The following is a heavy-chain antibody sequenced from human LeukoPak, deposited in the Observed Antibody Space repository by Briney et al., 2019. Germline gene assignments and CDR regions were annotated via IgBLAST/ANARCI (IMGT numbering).Heavy chain of an antibody. CDR2: ISYDGSNK. J-gene: IGHJ6*03. CDR3: ARDWCSTTVCFVVSAYMDV. V-gene: IGHV3-30*04. D-gene: IGHD2-8*01. CDR1: GFTFSSYA. Sequence: GGSLRLSCAASGFTFSSYAMHWVRQAPGKGLEWVAVISYDGSNKYYADSVKGRFTISRDISKNTLYLQMNSLRPEDTAVYYCARDWCSTTVCFVVSAYMDVWGKGTTVTVSS.